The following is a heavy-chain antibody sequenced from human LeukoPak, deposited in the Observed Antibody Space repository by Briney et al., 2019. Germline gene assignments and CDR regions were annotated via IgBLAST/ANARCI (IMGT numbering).Heavy chain of an antibody. Sequence: GRSLRLSCTASGFTFGDYAMSWFRQAPGKGLEWVGFIRSKAYGGTTEYAASVKGRFTISRDDSKSIAYLQMNSLKTEDTAVYYCAKDPSSSGWGDNWFDPWGQGTLVTVSS. CDR2: IRSKAYGGTT. CDR3: AKDPSSSGWGDNWFDP. V-gene: IGHV3-49*03. J-gene: IGHJ5*02. D-gene: IGHD6-19*01. CDR1: GFTFGDYA.